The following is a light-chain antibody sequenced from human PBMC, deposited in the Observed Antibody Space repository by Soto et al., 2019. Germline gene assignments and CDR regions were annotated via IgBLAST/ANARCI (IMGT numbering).Light chain of an antibody. J-gene: IGKJ1*01. Sequence: ALQMTQSPSSVSASVGDRVTITCRASQGIRNELGWYQQKPGKAPKLLIYSASSLQSGVPSRFSGSGSGTDFILTLSGLQTDDFATYFCLQDFTYPRTFGQGTKV. CDR1: QGIRNE. V-gene: IGKV1-6*01. CDR2: SAS. CDR3: LQDFTYPRT.